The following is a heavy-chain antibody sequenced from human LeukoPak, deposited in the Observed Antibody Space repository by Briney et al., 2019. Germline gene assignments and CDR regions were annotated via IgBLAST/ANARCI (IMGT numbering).Heavy chain of an antibody. J-gene: IGHJ4*02. CDR2: ISGSGSTI. Sequence: PGGSLRLSCAASGFTFSSYSLNWVRQAPGKGLEWVSYISGSGSTIYYADSVKGRFTISRDNAKNSLFLQMNSLRAEDTAVYYCARDARYGLDYWGQGTLVTVSS. CDR1: GFTFSSYS. D-gene: IGHD4-17*01. V-gene: IGHV3-48*01. CDR3: ARDARYGLDY.